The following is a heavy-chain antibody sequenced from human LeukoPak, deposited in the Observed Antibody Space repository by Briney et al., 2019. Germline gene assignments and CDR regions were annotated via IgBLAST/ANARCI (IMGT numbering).Heavy chain of an antibody. Sequence: SVKVSCKASGGTFSSYAISWVRQAPGQGLEWMGGIIPIFGTANYAQKFQGRVTITTDESTSTAYMELSSLRSEDTAVYYCARDSPLNVYSSSPVENPGIAAALAFDIWGQGTMVTVSS. CDR1: GGTFSSYA. CDR2: IIPIFGTA. J-gene: IGHJ3*02. V-gene: IGHV1-69*05. D-gene: IGHD6-13*01. CDR3: ARDSPLNVYSSSPVENPGIAAALAFDI.